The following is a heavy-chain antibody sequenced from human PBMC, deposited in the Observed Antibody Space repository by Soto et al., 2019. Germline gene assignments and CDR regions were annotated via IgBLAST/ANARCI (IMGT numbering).Heavy chain of an antibody. CDR1: GFTFSDYY. D-gene: IGHD3-22*01. CDR2: ISSSGSTI. Sequence: QVQLVESGGGLVKPGGSLRLSCAASGFTFSDYYMSWIRQAPGKGLEWVSYISSSGSTIYYADSVKGRFTISRDNANNSLYLQMNSLRAEDTAVYYCARLDGNSYDSSGYYYYYYGMDVWGQGTTVTVSS. V-gene: IGHV3-11*01. J-gene: IGHJ6*02. CDR3: ARLDGNSYDSSGYYYYYYGMDV.